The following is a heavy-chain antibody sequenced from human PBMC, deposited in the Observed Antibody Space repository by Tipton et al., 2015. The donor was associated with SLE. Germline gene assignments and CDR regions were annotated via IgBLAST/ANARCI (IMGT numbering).Heavy chain of an antibody. J-gene: IGHJ3*02. CDR2: INHSGST. D-gene: IGHD1-26*01. CDR1: GGSFSGFY. CDR3: ARTLGAIAHTVYDAFDI. V-gene: IGHV4-34*01. Sequence: GLVKPSETLSLTCAVYGGSFSGFYWSWIRQPPGRGLEWIGEINHSGSTNYNPSLKSRVTISLDTSKNQFSLRLTSVTAADTAVYYCARTLGAIAHTVYDAFDIWGQGKMVTVSS.